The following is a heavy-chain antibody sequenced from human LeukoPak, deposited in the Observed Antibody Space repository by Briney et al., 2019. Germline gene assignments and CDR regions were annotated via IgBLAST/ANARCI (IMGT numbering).Heavy chain of an antibody. Sequence: ASVKVSCKASGYTFTSYDINWVRQATGQGLEWMGWMNPNSGNTGYAQKFQGRVTMTRNTSISTAYMGLSSLRSEDTAVYYCARGGITMVRGYYYYGMDVWGQGTTVTVSS. V-gene: IGHV1-8*01. D-gene: IGHD3-10*01. CDR1: GYTFTSYD. CDR3: ARGGITMVRGYYYYGMDV. J-gene: IGHJ6*02. CDR2: MNPNSGNT.